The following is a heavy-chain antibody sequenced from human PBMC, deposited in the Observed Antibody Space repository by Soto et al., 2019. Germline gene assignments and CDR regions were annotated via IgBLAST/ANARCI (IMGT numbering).Heavy chain of an antibody. Sequence: GGSMRLCCAASGVTFNSYAMSWVRQAPGKGLEWVSAISGSGGSTYYADSVKGRFTISRDNSKNTLYLQMNSLRAEDTAVYYCAKSVKDGSNLNWFDPWGQGTLVTVSS. J-gene: IGHJ5*02. V-gene: IGHV3-23*01. CDR3: AKSVKDGSNLNWFDP. CDR2: ISGSGGST. CDR1: GVTFNSYA. D-gene: IGHD2-15*01.